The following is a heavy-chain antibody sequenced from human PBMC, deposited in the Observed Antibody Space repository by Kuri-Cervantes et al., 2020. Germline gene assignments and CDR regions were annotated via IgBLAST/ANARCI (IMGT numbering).Heavy chain of an antibody. J-gene: IGHJ4*02. CDR2: INHSGST. V-gene: IGHV4-39*07. D-gene: IGHD2-21*02. CDR3: ARDLAYCGGDCYRKFDY. Sequence: GSLRLSCTVSGGSISSSSYYWGWIRQPPGKGLEWIGEINHSGSTNYNPSLKSRVTISVDTSKNQFSLKLSSVTAADTAVYYCARDLAYCGGDCYRKFDYWGQGTLVTVSS. CDR1: GGSISSSSYY.